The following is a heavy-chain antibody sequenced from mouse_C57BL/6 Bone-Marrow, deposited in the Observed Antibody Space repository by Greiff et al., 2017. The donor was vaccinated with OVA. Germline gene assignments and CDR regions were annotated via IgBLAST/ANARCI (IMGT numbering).Heavy chain of an antibody. J-gene: IGHJ1*03. V-gene: IGHV5-4*01. CDR2: ISDGGSYT. CDR1: GFTFSSYA. D-gene: IGHD1-1*01. Sequence: DVHLVESGGGLVKPGGSLKLSCAASGFTFSSYAMSWVRQTPEKRLEWVATISDGGSYTYYPDNVKGRFTISRDNAKNNLYLQMSHLKSEDTAMYYCASRLYYGSSHSYWYFDVWGTGTTVTVSS. CDR3: ASRLYYGSSHSYWYFDV.